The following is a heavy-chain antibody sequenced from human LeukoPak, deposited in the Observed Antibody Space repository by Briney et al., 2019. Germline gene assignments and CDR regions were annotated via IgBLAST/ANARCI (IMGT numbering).Heavy chain of an antibody. CDR2: ISSSGTTI. J-gene: IGHJ4*02. Sequence: PGGSLRPSCAASGFTFSDYYMSWIRQAPGKGLEWVSYISSSGTTIYYADSVKGRFTISRDNAKNSLYQQMNSLRAEDTAVYYCARFGRYFDWLFGDYWGQGTLVTVSS. V-gene: IGHV3-11*04. CDR1: GFTFSDYY. CDR3: ARFGRYFDWLFGDY. D-gene: IGHD3-9*01.